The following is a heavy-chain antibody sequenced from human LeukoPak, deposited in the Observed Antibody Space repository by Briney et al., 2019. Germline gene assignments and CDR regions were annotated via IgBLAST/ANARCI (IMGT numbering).Heavy chain of an antibody. V-gene: IGHV1-18*01. CDR3: ARGLGDFWSGPYRGESFDP. D-gene: IGHD3-3*01. CDR2: ISAYNGNT. Sequence: ASVKVSCMTSGYTFTRYGISWVRQAPGQGLEWMGWISAYNGNTNYAQKLQGRVTMTTDTSTSTAYMELRSLRSDDTAVYYCARGLGDFWSGPYRGESFDPWGQGTLVTVSS. CDR1: GYTFTRYG. J-gene: IGHJ5*02.